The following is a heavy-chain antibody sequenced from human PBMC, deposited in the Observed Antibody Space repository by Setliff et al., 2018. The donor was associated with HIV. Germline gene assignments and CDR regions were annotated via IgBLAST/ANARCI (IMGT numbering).Heavy chain of an antibody. D-gene: IGHD6-19*01. Sequence: ASVKVSCKASGYTFTGYYMHWVRQAPGQGLEWMGWISPNFGHTNYAQNFLGRVTMTTDTPTSRAYMELRSLRSDDTAVYFCARLGSGWSDSYYYAMDIWGQGTTVTVSS. CDR1: GYTFTGYY. J-gene: IGHJ6*02. CDR2: ISPNFGHT. CDR3: ARLGSGWSDSYYYAMDI. V-gene: IGHV1-18*04.